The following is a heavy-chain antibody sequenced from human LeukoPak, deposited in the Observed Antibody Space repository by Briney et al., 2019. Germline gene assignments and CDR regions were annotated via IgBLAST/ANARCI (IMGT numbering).Heavy chain of an antibody. CDR1: GFTVSSNY. J-gene: IGHJ6*03. V-gene: IGHV3-53*01. D-gene: IGHD3-10*01. Sequence: GGSLRLSCAASGFTVSSNYMSWVRQAPGKGLEWVSVIYSGGSTYYADSVKGRFTISRDNSKNTLYLQMNSLRAEDTAVYYFASGSGSYRTPYYYMDVWGTGTTVTVSS. CDR3: ASGSGSYRTPYYYMDV. CDR2: IYSGGST.